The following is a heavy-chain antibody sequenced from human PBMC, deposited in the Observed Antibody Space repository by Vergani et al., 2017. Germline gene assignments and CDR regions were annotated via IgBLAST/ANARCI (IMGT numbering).Heavy chain of an antibody. D-gene: IGHD3-22*01. V-gene: IGHV4-59*01. Sequence: QVQLQESGPGLVKPSETLSLTCTVSGGSISSYYWSWIRQPPGKGLEWIGYIYYSGSTNYNPSLKSRVTISVDTSKNQFSLKLSSVTAADTAVYYCARGGDCYDSSGEYMDVWGQGTTVTVSS. CDR3: ARGGDCYDSSGEYMDV. CDR2: IYYSGST. CDR1: GGSISSYY. J-gene: IGHJ6*03.